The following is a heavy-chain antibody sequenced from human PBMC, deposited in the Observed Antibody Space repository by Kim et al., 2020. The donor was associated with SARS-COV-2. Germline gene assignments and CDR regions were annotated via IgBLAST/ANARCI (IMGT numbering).Heavy chain of an antibody. J-gene: IGHJ4*02. V-gene: IGHV3-7*01. CDR2: INQDGSES. Sequence: GGSLRLSCAASGFTFSHDWMTWVRQAPGKGLEWVANINQDGSESYYVDSVKGRFTISRDNAKNSLYLQMNSLRVEDTAVYYCARAVFGTNYWGQGTLDSV. CDR1: GFTFSHDW. CDR3: ARAVFGTNY. D-gene: IGHD3-10*02.